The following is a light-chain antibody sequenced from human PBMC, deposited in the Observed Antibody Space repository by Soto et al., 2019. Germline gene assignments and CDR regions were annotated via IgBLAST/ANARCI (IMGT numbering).Light chain of an antibody. CDR1: SSDVGGYNY. CDR3: SSYAGSKTFV. Sequence: QSVLNQPPSASGSAVQPVTISCTGTSSDVGGYNYVSWYQQYPGEAPKLMIYEVSKRPSGVTDRFSGSKSGNTASLTVSGLQAEDEADYYCSSYAGSKTFVFGNGTKVTVL. V-gene: IGLV2-8*01. J-gene: IGLJ1*01. CDR2: EVS.